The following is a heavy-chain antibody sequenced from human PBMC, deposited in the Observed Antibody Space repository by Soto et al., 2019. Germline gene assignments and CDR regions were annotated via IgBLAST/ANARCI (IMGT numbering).Heavy chain of an antibody. J-gene: IGHJ6*03. CDR2: IYYSGST. CDR1: GGSISSYY. Sequence: SETLSLTCTVSGGSISSYYWSWIRQPPGKGLEWIGYIYYSGSTNYNPSLKSRVTISVDTSKNQFSLRLSSVTAADTAVYYCASTYYDFWSGYSHPTYYYYMDVWGKGTTVTVSS. V-gene: IGHV4-59*08. D-gene: IGHD3-3*01. CDR3: ASTYYDFWSGYSHPTYYYYMDV.